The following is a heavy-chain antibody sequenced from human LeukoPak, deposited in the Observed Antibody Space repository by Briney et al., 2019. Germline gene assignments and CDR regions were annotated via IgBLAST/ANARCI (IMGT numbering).Heavy chain of an antibody. J-gene: IGHJ4*02. CDR2: ISWDGRNK. CDR3: AKDPPYSSSWYYFDY. D-gene: IGHD6-13*01. CDR1: GFTFSNYG. Sequence: PGGSLRLSCVASGFTFSNYGMHWVRQAPGKGLEWVASISWDGRNKYYADSVTGRFTISRDNSQNTLYLQMNSLRAEDTAVYYCAKDPPYSSSWYYFDYWGQGTLVTVSS. V-gene: IGHV3-30*04.